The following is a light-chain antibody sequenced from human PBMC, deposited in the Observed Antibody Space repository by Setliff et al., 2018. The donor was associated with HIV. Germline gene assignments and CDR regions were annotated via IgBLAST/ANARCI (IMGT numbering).Light chain of an antibody. J-gene: IGLJ1*01. CDR3: SSYISSSTL. CDR1: SSDVGGYNF. Sequence: QSALTQPASVSGSPGQSITISCTGTSSDVGGYNFVSWYQQHPGKAPKLIIYEVSNRPSGVSNRFSGSKSGNTASLTISGLQAEDEADYYCSSYISSSTLFGTGTQLTVL. V-gene: IGLV2-14*01. CDR2: EVS.